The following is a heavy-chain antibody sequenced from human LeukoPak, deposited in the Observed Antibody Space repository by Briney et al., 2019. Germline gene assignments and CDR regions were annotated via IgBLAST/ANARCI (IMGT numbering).Heavy chain of an antibody. CDR3: ARGDPDISFAVAGEAFDI. V-gene: IGHV3-21*01. CDR2: ICTSSSYI. Sequence: GWSLRLYCASSGFTFIIYSMNSVHQAPRTGLDWVSSICTSSSYIYYADSLKGRFTISRDNAKNSLYLQMNSLRADDTAVYYCARGDPDISFAVAGEAFDIWGQGTMVTVSS. CDR1: GFTFIIYS. D-gene: IGHD6-19*01. J-gene: IGHJ3*02.